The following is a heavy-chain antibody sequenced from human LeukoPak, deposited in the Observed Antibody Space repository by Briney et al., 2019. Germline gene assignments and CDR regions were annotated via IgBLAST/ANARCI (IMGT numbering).Heavy chain of an antibody. V-gene: IGHV4-34*01. CDR3: ARGAAYYYDSSGPRGFDY. CDR1: GGSISSYY. D-gene: IGHD3-22*01. CDR2: INHSGST. J-gene: IGHJ4*02. Sequence: PSETLSLTCTVSGGSISSYYWSWIRQPPGKGLEWIGEINHSGSTNYNPSLKSRVTISVDTSKNQFSLKLSSVTAADTAVYYCARGAAYYYDSSGPRGFDYWGQGTLVTVSS.